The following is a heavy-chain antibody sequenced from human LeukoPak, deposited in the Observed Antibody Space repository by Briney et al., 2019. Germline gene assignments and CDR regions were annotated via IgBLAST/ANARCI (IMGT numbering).Heavy chain of an antibody. CDR1: GGSISSSSYY. CDR3: ARVWKWELLSYYYYMDV. Sequence: PSETLSLTCTVSGGSISSSSYYWGWIRQPPGKGLEWIGSIYYSGSTYYNPSLKSRVTISVDTSKNQFSLKLSSVTAADTAVYYCARVWKWELLSYYYYMDVWGKGTTVTISS. CDR2: IYYSGST. D-gene: IGHD1-26*01. J-gene: IGHJ6*03. V-gene: IGHV4-39*01.